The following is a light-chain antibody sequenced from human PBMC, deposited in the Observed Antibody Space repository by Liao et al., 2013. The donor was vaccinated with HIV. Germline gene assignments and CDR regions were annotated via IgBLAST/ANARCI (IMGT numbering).Light chain of an antibody. V-gene: IGLV3-9*01. J-gene: IGLJ3*02. CDR3: QVWDSSTAV. Sequence: SYELTQPPSVSVAPGKTARITCGGDNLGTNNVHWYQQKPGQAPVLVIYRDSNRPSGIPERFSGSNSGNTATLTISRAQAGDEADYYCQVWDSSTAVFGGGTKLTVL. CDR1: NLGTNN. CDR2: RDS.